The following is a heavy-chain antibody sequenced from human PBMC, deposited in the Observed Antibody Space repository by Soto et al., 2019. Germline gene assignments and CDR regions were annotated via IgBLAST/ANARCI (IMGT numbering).Heavy chain of an antibody. V-gene: IGHV4-61*01. D-gene: IGHD3-10*01. CDR1: GGSVSSGSYY. CDR3: ARGVTMVRGVIPYDYYGMDV. J-gene: IGHJ6*02. Sequence: PSETLSLTCTVSGGSVSSGSYYWSWIRQPPGKGLEWIGYIYYSGSTNYNPSLKSRVTISVDTSKNQFSLKLSSVTAADTAVYYCARGVTMVRGVIPYDYYGMDVWGQGTTVTVSS. CDR2: IYYSGST.